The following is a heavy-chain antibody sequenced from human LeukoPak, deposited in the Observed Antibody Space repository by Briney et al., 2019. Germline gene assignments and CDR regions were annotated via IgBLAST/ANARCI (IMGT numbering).Heavy chain of an antibody. CDR2: ISAGGSST. J-gene: IGHJ4*02. CDR1: GFTFSNYA. V-gene: IGHV3-23*01. D-gene: IGHD2-21*02. CDR3: AKGYEGRTLTVFDY. Sequence: QAGGSLRLSCAAPGFTFSNYAMTWVRQAPGKGLEWVSVISAGGSSTYYADSVKGRFTISRDNSKNTHYLQMNRLRAEDTAIYYCAKGYEGRTLTVFDYWGQGTLVTVSS.